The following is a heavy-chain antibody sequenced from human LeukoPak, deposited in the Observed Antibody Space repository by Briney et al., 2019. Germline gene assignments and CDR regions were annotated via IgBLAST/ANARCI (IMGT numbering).Heavy chain of an antibody. Sequence: PGGSLRLSCAASGFTFSSYGMHWVRQAPGKGLEWVAFIRYDGSNKYYADSVKGRFTISRDNSKNTLYLQMNSLRAEDTAVYYCAKDFGHYYDSSGYYLPFDYWGQGTLVTVSS. CDR1: GFTFSSYG. J-gene: IGHJ4*02. CDR2: IRYDGSNK. V-gene: IGHV3-30*02. CDR3: AKDFGHYYDSSGYYLPFDY. D-gene: IGHD3-22*01.